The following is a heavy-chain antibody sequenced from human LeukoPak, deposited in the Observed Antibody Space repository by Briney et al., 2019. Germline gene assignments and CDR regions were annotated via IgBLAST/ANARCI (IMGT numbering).Heavy chain of an antibody. J-gene: IGHJ4*02. CDR2: IKHDGSEK. CDR1: GFTFSGYW. V-gene: IGHV3-7*04. D-gene: IGHD6-25*01. CDR3: ARITGVAAAGDY. Sequence: GGSLRLSCAASGFTFSGYWMTWVRQAPGKGLEWVANIKHDGSEKLYVDSVKGRFTISRDNAKNSLYLQLNSLRDEDTAVYYCARITGVAAAGDYWGQGTLVTVSS.